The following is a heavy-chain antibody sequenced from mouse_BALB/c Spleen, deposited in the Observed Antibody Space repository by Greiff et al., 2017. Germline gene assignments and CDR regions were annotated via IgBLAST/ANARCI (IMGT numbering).Heavy chain of an antibody. J-gene: IGHJ1*01. CDR1: GYTFTSYT. D-gene: IGHD4-1*01. CDR3: ARSPLGDWYFDV. Sequence: VQLQHSGAELARPGASVKMSCKASGYTFTSYTMHWVNQRPGQGLEWIGYINPSSGYTNYNQKFKDKATLTADKSSSTAYMQLSSLTSEDSAVYYCARSPLGDWYFDVWGAGTTVTVSS. CDR2: INPSSGYT. V-gene: IGHV1-4*01.